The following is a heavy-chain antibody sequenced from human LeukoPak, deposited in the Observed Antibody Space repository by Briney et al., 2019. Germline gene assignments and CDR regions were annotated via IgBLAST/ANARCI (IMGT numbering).Heavy chain of an antibody. CDR3: ARDLSSYSSGWYVSLI. D-gene: IGHD6-19*01. CDR2: ISAYNGDT. CDR1: GYTFTSYG. V-gene: IGHV1-18*01. J-gene: IGHJ4*02. Sequence: GASVKVSCTASGYTFTSYGINWVRQAPGQGLEWMGWISAYNGDTKYAEKVQGRVTMTTDTSTNTAYMELRSLRSDDTAVYYCARDLSSYSSGWYVSLIWGQGTLVTVSS.